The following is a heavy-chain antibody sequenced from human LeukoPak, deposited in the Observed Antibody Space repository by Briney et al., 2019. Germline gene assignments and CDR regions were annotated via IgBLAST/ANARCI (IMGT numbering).Heavy chain of an antibody. V-gene: IGHV4-39*07. D-gene: IGHD3-10*01. CDR2: IYYSGST. CDR1: GGSISSSSYY. CDR3: ARGFYGAGSHFDY. J-gene: IGHJ4*02. Sequence: SETLSLTCTVSGGSISSSSYYWGWIRQPPGKGLEWIGSIYYSGSTYYNPSLKSRVTISVDTSKNQFSLKLSSVTAADTAVYYCARGFYGAGSHFDYWGQGTLVTVSS.